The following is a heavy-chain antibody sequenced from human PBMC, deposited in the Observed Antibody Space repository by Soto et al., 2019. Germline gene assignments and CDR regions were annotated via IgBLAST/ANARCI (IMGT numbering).Heavy chain of an antibody. J-gene: IGHJ4*02. CDR1: GGSISSGGYY. D-gene: IGHD2-2*01. CDR3: ARAVGVVPAAAPDY. V-gene: IGHV4-31*03. CDR2: IYYSGST. Sequence: SVTLSLTCTVSGGSISSGGYYWSWIRQHPGKGLEWIGYIYYSGSTYYNPSLKSRVTISVDTSKNQFSLKLSSVTAADTAVYYCARAVGVVPAAAPDYWGQGTLVTVSS.